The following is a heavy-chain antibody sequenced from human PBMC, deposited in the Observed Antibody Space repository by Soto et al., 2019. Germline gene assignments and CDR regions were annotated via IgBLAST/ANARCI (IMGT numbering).Heavy chain of an antibody. CDR1: GCTFSSYA. V-gene: IGHV1-69*13. Sequence: ASVKVSCKASGCTFSSYAISWVRQAPGQGLEWMGGIIPILGTANYAQKFQGRVTITADESTSTAYMELSSLRSEDTAVYYCARDSYVWGSYRYTTPYYFDYWGQGTLVTVSS. D-gene: IGHD3-16*02. CDR3: ARDSYVWGSYRYTTPYYFDY. J-gene: IGHJ4*02. CDR2: IIPILGTA.